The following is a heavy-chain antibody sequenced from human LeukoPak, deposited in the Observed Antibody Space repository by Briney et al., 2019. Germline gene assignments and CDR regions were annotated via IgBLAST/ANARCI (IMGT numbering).Heavy chain of an antibody. CDR3: AYSQWLALDAFDI. D-gene: IGHD6-19*01. CDR2: IYYSGST. CDR1: GGSISSSSYY. V-gene: IGHV4-61*05. Sequence: SQTLSLTCTVSGGSISSSSYYWGWIRQPPGKGLEWIGYIYYSGSTNYNPSLKSRVTMSVDTSKNQFSLKLSSVTAADTAVHYCAYSQWLALDAFDIWGQGTMVTVSS. J-gene: IGHJ3*02.